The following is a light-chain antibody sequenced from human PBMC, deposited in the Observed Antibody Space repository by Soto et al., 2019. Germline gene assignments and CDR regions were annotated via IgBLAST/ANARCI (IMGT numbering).Light chain of an antibody. CDR2: AAS. CDR3: LQHNSFPLT. J-gene: IGKJ4*01. Sequence: GDRVTITCRASQGIGNDLGWYQQKPGKAPKRLISAASRLQSGVPSRFSGSGSGTEFTLTISSLQPEDSATYYCLQHNSFPLTFGGGTKVELK. V-gene: IGKV1-17*01. CDR1: QGIGND.